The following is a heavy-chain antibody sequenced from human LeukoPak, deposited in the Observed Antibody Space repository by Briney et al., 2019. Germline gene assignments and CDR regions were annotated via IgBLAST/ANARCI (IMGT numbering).Heavy chain of an antibody. D-gene: IGHD6-19*01. J-gene: IGHJ5*02. CDR3: SRRGQWLGRWFDP. Sequence: NPSETLSLTCAVLGGSFTDYYWSWIRQPPGKGLEWIGEITHSGVTNYNSSLKSRVTISVDTSKNQFSLSLTSVPAADTAIYYCSRRGQWLGRWFDPWGQGTLVTVSS. V-gene: IGHV4-34*01. CDR2: ITHSGVT. CDR1: GGSFTDYY.